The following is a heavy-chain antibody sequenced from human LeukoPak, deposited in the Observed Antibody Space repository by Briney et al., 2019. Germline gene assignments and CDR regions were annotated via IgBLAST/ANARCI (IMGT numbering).Heavy chain of an antibody. CDR2: INRSGST. CDR3: ARGVGSTEYY. V-gene: IGHV4-34*01. CDR1: GVSFSGDY. J-gene: IGHJ4*02. D-gene: IGHD3-10*01. Sequence: PSETLSLTCAVYGVSFSGDYWSWVRQPPGKGLEWVAEINRSGSTNYNPSLKSRVSMSMDTSKNQFSLRLSSVTAADTALYYCARGVGSTEYYWGQGTLVTVSS.